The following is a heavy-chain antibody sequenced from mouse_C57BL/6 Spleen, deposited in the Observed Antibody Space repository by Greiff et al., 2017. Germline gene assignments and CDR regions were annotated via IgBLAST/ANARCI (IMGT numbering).Heavy chain of an antibody. CDR2: IDPSDSYT. J-gene: IGHJ3*01. Sequence: QVHVKQPGAELVMPGASVKLSCKASGYTFTSYWMHWVKQRPGQGLEWIGEIDPSDSYTNYNQKFKGKSTLTVDKSSSTAYMQLSSLTSEDSAVXYCARSSKTGNYDAWFAYWGQGTLVTVSA. CDR3: ARSSKTGNYDAWFAY. V-gene: IGHV1-69*01. D-gene: IGHD2-1*01. CDR1: GYTFTSYW.